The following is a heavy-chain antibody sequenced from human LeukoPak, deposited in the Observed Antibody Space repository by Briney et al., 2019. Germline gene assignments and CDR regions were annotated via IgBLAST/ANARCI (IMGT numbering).Heavy chain of an antibody. CDR1: GFTFSDYY. Sequence: GGSLRLSCAASGFTFSDYYMSWIRQAPGKGLEWVSYISSSGSTIYYADSVKGRFTISRDHAKNSLYLQMNSLRAEDTAVYYCASRIIMTVGNSAFDIWGQGTMVTVSS. CDR2: ISSSGSTI. J-gene: IGHJ3*02. V-gene: IGHV3-11*04. D-gene: IGHD3-22*01. CDR3: ASRIIMTVGNSAFDI.